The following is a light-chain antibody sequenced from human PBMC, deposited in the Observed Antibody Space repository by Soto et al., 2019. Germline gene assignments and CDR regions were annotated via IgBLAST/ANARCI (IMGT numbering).Light chain of an antibody. CDR3: QTWGTGIVV. V-gene: IGLV4-69*01. CDR2: LNSDGSH. CDR1: SGHSSYA. Sequence: QPVLTQSPSASASLGASVKLTRTLSSGHSSYAIAWHQQQPEKGPRYLMKLNSDGSHSKGDGIPDRFSGSSSGAERYLTSSSLQAEDEADYYCQTWGTGIVVFGGGTKLTVL. J-gene: IGLJ2*01.